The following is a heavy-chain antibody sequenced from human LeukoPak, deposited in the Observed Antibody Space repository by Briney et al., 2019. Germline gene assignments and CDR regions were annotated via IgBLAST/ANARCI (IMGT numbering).Heavy chain of an antibody. CDR3: ARVTSIAVAGYNWFDP. J-gene: IGHJ5*02. CDR2: INHSGST. D-gene: IGHD6-19*01. Sequence: PSETLSLTCAVYGGSFSGYYWSWIRQPPGKGLEWIGEINHSGSTNYNPSLKSRVTISVDTSKNQFSLKLSSVTAADTAVYYCARVTSIAVAGYNWFDPWGQGTLVTVSS. V-gene: IGHV4-34*01. CDR1: GGSFSGYY.